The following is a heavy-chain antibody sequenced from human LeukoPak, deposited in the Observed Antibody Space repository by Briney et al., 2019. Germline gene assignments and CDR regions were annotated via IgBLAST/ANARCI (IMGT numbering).Heavy chain of an antibody. J-gene: IGHJ5*02. D-gene: IGHD6-13*01. CDR1: GGSISSSSYY. CDR3: ARDLTHQQLALGFDP. Sequence: SETLSLTCTVSGGSISSSSYYWGWIRQPPGKGLEWIGYIYYSGSTNYNPSLKSRVTISVDTSKNQFSLKLSSVTAADTAVYYCARDLTHQQLALGFDPWGQGTLVTVSS. CDR2: IYYSGST. V-gene: IGHV4-61*01.